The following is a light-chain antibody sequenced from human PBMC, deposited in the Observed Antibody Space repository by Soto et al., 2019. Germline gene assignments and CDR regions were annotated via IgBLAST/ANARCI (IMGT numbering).Light chain of an antibody. CDR1: QSVSSSS. J-gene: IGKJ3*01. Sequence: EIVLTQSPGTLSLSPGERATLSCRASQSVSSSSLAWYQEKPGQAPRLLIYDASTRATGIPDRFSGSGSGTDFTLTISRLEPADFAVYYCQQYGTSLGSFGPGTRVDIK. CDR2: DAS. CDR3: QQYGTSLGS. V-gene: IGKV3-20*01.